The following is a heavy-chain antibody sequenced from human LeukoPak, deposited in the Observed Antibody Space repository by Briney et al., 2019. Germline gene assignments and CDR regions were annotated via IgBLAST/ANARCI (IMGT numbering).Heavy chain of an antibody. CDR2: ISGSGGST. Sequence: GWSLSLSCAASGFTFSSYAMCWVRQAPGKGLGWVSAISGSGGSTYYADSVKGRFTMSRDNSKNTLYLQMTSLRAEDTAVYYCAKVPPYYYDNYYMDVWGKETTVTVSS. CDR3: AKVPPYYYDNYYMDV. CDR1: GFTFSSYA. J-gene: IGHJ6*03. V-gene: IGHV3-23*01. D-gene: IGHD3-22*01.